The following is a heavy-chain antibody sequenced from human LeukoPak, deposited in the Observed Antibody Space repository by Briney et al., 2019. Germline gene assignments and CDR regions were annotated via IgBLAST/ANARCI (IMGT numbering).Heavy chain of an antibody. CDR2: IYYSGST. D-gene: IGHD2-21*01. V-gene: IGHV4-31*03. CDR3: ARPSSDSSDAFDI. Sequence: QTLXLTXTVSGGSISSGGYYWSWLRQHPGKGLEWIGYIYYSGSTYYNPSLKSRVTISVDTSKNQFSLKLSSVTAADTAVYYCARPSSDSSDAFDIWGQGTMVTVSS. J-gene: IGHJ3*02. CDR1: GGSISSGGYY.